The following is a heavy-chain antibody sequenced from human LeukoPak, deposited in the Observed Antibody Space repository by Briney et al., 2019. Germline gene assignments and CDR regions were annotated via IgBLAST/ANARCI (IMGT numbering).Heavy chain of an antibody. CDR3: ARDYLRRNCNGGNCMPLDD. CDR2: ISYSGST. J-gene: IGHJ6*04. V-gene: IGHV4-61*01. D-gene: IGHD2-15*01. CDR1: GGAVSSSGSYF. Sequence: SETLSLTCTASGGAVSSSGSYFWSWIRQPPGKGLEWIGYISYSGSTNYNPSVKNRITLSVDTSKNQFSLKLSSMTAADTAVYYCARDYLRRNCNGGNCMPLDDWGKGTTVTVSS.